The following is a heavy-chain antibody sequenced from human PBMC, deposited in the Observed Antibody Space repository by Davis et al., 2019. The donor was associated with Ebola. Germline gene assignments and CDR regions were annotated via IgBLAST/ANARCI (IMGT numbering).Heavy chain of an antibody. D-gene: IGHD3-3*01. J-gene: IGHJ6*02. CDR3: ARRGDFWSGYYHYYYGMDV. CDR2: IIPILGIA. V-gene: IGHV1-69*04. Sequence: SVKVSCKASGYTFTSYGISWVRQAPGQGLEWMGRIIPILGIANYAQKFQGRVTITADKSTSTAYMELSSLRSEDTAVYYCARRGDFWSGYYHYYYGMDVWGQGTTVTVSS. CDR1: GYTFTSYG.